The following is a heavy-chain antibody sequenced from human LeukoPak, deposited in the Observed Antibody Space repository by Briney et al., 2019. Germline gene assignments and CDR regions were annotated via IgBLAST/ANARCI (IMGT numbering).Heavy chain of an antibody. V-gene: IGHV4-34*01. CDR1: GGSFSGYY. J-gene: IGHJ4*02. D-gene: IGHD3-22*01. CDR3: ARFQNPASYHYDSSGYFGY. CDR2: INHSGST. Sequence: SETLSLTCAVYGGSFSGYYWSWIRQPPGKGLEWIGEINHSGSTNYNPSLKSRVTISVDTSKNQFSLKLSSVTAADTAVYYCARFQNPASYHYDSSGYFGYWGQGTLVTVSS.